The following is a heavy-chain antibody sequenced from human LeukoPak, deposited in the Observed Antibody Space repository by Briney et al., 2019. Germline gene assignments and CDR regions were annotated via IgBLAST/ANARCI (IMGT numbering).Heavy chain of an antibody. J-gene: IGHJ5*02. V-gene: IGHV3-66*01. CDR1: GFTVGSNY. CDR3: ARSNWFDP. Sequence: GGSLRLSWAASGFTVGSNYMSWVRQAPGKGLEWVSVIYSGGSTYYADSVKGRFTISRDNSKNTLYLQMNSLRAEDTAVYYCARSNWFDPWGQGTLVTVSS. CDR2: IYSGGST.